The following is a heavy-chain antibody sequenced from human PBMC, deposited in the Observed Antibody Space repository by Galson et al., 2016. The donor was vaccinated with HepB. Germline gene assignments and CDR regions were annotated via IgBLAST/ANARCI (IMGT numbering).Heavy chain of an antibody. V-gene: IGHV3-33*01. CDR1: GFTFSSYG. CDR3: ARGPFYGGNPGALDV. CDR2: IWYDGSGT. D-gene: IGHD4-23*01. Sequence: SLRLSCAASGFTFSSYGFHWVRQAPGKGLEWLAVIWYDGSGTYYADSVKGRFTISRDNSKKTLDLQMNSLRVEDMALYYCARGPFYGGNPGALDVWGQGTMVTVSS. J-gene: IGHJ3*01.